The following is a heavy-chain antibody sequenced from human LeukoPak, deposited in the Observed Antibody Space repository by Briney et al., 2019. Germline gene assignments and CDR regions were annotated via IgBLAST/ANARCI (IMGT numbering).Heavy chain of an antibody. Sequence: GGSLRLSCAASGFMFDDHTMHWVRHLPGKGLEWVSLISWEGSTTYYADSVKDRFTISRDTSKNSLYLQMNSLRTEDIALYYCAKARSSSWSYLESWGQGTLVTVSS. CDR2: ISWEGSTT. D-gene: IGHD6-13*01. V-gene: IGHV3-43*01. CDR3: AKARSSSWSYLES. J-gene: IGHJ4*02. CDR1: GFMFDDHT.